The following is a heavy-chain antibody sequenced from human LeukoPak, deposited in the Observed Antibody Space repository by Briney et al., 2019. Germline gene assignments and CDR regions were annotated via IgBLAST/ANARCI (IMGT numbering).Heavy chain of an antibody. CDR1: GFTFSSYA. D-gene: IGHD2-15*01. Sequence: GGSLRLSCAASGFTFSSYAMSWVRQAPGKGLEWVSAISGSGGSTYYADSVKGRFTISRDNSKNTLYPQMNSLRAEDTAVYYCATSQAYCSGGSCYYWGQGTLVTVSS. V-gene: IGHV3-23*01. CDR3: ATSQAYCSGGSCYY. CDR2: ISGSGGST. J-gene: IGHJ4*02.